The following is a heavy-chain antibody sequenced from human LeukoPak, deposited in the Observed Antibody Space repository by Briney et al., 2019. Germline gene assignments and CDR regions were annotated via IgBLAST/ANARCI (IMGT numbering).Heavy chain of an antibody. Sequence: GGSLRLSCAASGFTFSSSAMSWVRQAPGKGLEWVSAISGSGSSTYYSDSVKGRFTISRDNSKNTLFLQMSSLRAEDTAVYYCSKKALSTGFSHYDIWGLGTMVTVSS. CDR1: GFTFSSSA. CDR2: ISGSGSST. CDR3: SKKALSTGFSHYDI. D-gene: IGHD1-1*01. V-gene: IGHV3-23*01. J-gene: IGHJ3*02.